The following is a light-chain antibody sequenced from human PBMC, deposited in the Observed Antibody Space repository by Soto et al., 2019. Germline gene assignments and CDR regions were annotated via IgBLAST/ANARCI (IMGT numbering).Light chain of an antibody. CDR2: AAS. V-gene: IGKV3-15*01. CDR1: QSVSSN. J-gene: IGKJ3*01. CDR3: QQYNTWPLT. Sequence: ETVMTQSPATLSVSPGERPTLSCRASQSVSSNLAWYQQKPGQAPRLLIYAASTRATGIPARFSGSGSGTEFTLTISSLQSEDFAVYYSQQYNTWPLTFGPGTKVDIK.